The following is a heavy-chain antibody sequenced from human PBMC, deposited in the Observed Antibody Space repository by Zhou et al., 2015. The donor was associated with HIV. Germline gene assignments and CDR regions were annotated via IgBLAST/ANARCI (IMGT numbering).Heavy chain of an antibody. V-gene: IGHV1-18*01. J-gene: IGHJ2*01. D-gene: IGHD7-27*01. CDR3: AREGWGSWYFDL. CDR2: ISAYNGNT. CDR1: GYTFIRYG. Sequence: QVQLVQSGAEVKKPGASVKVSCKASGYTFIRYGISWVRQAPGQGPEWMGWISAYNGNTAYAQKLQDRVTMTTDTSTSTAYMDLSSLRSEDTAVYYCAREGWGSWYFDLWGRGTLVSVSS.